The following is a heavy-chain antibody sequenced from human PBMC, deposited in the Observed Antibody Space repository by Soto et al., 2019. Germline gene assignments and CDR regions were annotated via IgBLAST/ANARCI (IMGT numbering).Heavy chain of an antibody. CDR1: GGSISSTNW. CDR2: IYHSGSA. D-gene: IGHD3-3*01. J-gene: IGHJ6*02. Sequence: KPSETLSLTCAVSGGSISSTNWWSWVRQPPGKGLEWIGQIYHSGSANYNPSLKSRVTISVDKSKNQFSLKLSSVTAADTAVYYCARGRYDFWSGYYYYYGMDVWGQGTTVTVSS. V-gene: IGHV4-4*02. CDR3: ARGRYDFWSGYYYYYGMDV.